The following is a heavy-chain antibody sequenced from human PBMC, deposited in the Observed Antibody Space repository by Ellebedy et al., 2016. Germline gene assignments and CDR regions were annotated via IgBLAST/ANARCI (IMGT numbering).Heavy chain of an antibody. CDR3: ARGGALEWLSPFTL. CDR2: ISGSGGKT. CDR1: GFLFHTYA. D-gene: IGHD3-3*01. Sequence: GESLRISXAASGFLFHTYAMSWVRQTPAKGLELVSAISGSGGKTDYADSVKGRFTISRDNAKNSLYLQMDDLRGEDTAVYYCARGGALEWLSPFTLWGQGTMVAVSS. V-gene: IGHV3-23*01. J-gene: IGHJ3*01.